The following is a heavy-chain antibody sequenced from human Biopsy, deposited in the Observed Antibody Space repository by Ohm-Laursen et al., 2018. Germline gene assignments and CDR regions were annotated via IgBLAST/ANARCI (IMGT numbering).Heavy chain of an antibody. CDR2: INTSGGST. D-gene: IGHD4-17*01. CDR1: GFTFSSYA. V-gene: IGHV3-23*01. CDR3: AKPADSYGSEFYFHY. J-gene: IGHJ4*02. Sequence: SLRLSCAASGFTFSSYAMTWVRQAPGTGQEWVSVINTSGGSTHYAVTVKGRFTISTHNSKNTLYLRMNSLRAEDTAVYYSAKPADSYGSEFYFHYWGQGTLVTVSS.